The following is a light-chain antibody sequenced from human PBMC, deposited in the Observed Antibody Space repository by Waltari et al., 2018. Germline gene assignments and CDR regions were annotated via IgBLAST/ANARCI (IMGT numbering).Light chain of an antibody. CDR1: QNVGDN. V-gene: IGKV3-15*01. J-gene: IGKJ1*01. CDR3: QHYHNWPWT. Sequence: EIVMTQSPVTLSVSPGERATLSCRASQNVGDNLAWYQQKPGQAPRLLMNGAFTRATGIPTRFSGSGSGTDFTLNISSLQSEDFAVYYCQHYHNWPWTFGQGTKA. CDR2: GAF.